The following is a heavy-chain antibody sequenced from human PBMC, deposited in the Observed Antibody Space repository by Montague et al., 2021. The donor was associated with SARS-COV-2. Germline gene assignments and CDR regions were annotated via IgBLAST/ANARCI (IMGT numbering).Heavy chain of an antibody. D-gene: IGHD6-13*01. CDR1: GFTFSTYW. V-gene: IGHV3-74*03. CDR3: GRGGADSSSSYYYYMDV. Sequence: SLRLSCAASGFTFSTYWMYWVRQAPGKGLVWVSRINSDGRSTTYADSVKGRFTISRDNAENTLHLQMNSLRVEDTAVYYCGRGGADSSSSYYYYMDVWGKGTTVTVSS. CDR2: INSDGRST. J-gene: IGHJ6*03.